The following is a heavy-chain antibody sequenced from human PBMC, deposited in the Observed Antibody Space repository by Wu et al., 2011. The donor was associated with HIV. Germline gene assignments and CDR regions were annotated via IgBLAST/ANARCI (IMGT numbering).Heavy chain of an antibody. Sequence: QVQLVQSGAEVKKPGSSVKVSCKASGGTFSSSAINWVRQAPGQGLERMGRIIPFFGSPKYAQKFQGRVTITADQSTSTAYMELSSLRSRDTAVYYCVREGNQWEPGPTQKYYFNYWGQGTLLTVSS. CDR1: GGTFSSSA. V-gene: IGHV1-69*15. J-gene: IGHJ4*02. CDR2: IIPFFGSP. CDR3: VREGNQWEPGPTQKYYFNY. D-gene: IGHD1-26*01.